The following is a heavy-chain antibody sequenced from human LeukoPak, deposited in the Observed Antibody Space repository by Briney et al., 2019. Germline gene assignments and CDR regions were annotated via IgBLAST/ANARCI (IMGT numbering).Heavy chain of an antibody. CDR2: RHSSGTT. CDR3: ARRGNNFLTGHDT. Sequence: SETLSLTCTVSGAFVTSHIYHWTWIRQPPGKGLEWIGSRHSSGTTRYSPSLESRATISVDTSKNQFSLRLTSVTTADTAVYYCARRGNNFLTGHDTWGQGTLVTVSS. J-gene: IGHJ5*02. CDR1: GAFVTSHIYH. D-gene: IGHD3/OR15-3a*01. V-gene: IGHV4-61*01.